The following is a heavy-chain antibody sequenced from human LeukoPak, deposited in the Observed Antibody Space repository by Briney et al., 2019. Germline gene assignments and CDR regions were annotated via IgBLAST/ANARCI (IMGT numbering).Heavy chain of an antibody. J-gene: IGHJ3*02. CDR1: GFTFISYW. D-gene: IGHD6-13*01. V-gene: IGHV3-7*05. Sequence: GGALRLSCEASGFTFISYWMSWVRQAPGKGLEWVANINQDVSEKYYVDSVKGRFTISRDNAKNLLYLQMNSLRAQDTAVYYCARWGTYSSSWLGAFDIWGQGTMVTVSS. CDR3: ARWGTYSSSWLGAFDI. CDR2: INQDVSEK.